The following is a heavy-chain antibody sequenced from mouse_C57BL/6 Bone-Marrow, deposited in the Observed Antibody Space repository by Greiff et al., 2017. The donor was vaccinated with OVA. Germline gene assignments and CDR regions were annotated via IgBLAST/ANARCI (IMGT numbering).Heavy chain of an antibody. CDR2: IRNKANGYTT. Sequence: EVQVVESGGGLVQPGGSLSLSCAASGFTFTDYYMSWFRQPPGKALEWLGFIRNKANGYTTEYSASVKGRFTISRDNSQSILYLQMIALRAEDSAAYYCGGCHNWDDPFDGWGKGTTLTVSS. D-gene: IGHD4-1*01. J-gene: IGHJ2*01. CDR3: GGCHNWDDPFDG. V-gene: IGHV7-3*01. CDR1: GFTFTDYY.